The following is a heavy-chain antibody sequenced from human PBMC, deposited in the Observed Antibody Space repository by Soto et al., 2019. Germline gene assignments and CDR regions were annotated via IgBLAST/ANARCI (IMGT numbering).Heavy chain of an antibody. CDR2: IIPIFGTA. CDR3: ARGWGYDSNDYYYAY. CDR1: GGTFSRHA. V-gene: IGHV1-69*13. J-gene: IGHJ4*02. Sequence: ASVKVSCKASGGTFSRHAISWVRQAPGQGLEWMGGIIPIFGTANHAQKFQGRVTIIADESTSTVYMELSSLRSEDTAMYYCARGWGYDSNDYYYAYWGQGTLVTVSS. D-gene: IGHD3-22*01.